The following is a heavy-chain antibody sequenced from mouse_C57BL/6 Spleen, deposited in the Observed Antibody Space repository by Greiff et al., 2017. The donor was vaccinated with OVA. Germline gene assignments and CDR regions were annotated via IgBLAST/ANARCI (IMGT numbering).Heavy chain of an antibody. V-gene: IGHV14-2*01. J-gene: IGHJ3*01. CDR3: ARGCSNFWFAY. CDR2: IDPEDGDT. Sequence: VQLQQSGAELVKPGASVKLSCTASGFNIKDYYMHWVKQRTEQGLEWIGRIDPEDGDTKYAPKFQGKATITVDTSSNTAYLQLSSLASEDTAVYYCARGCSNFWFAYWGQGTLVTVSA. CDR1: GFNIKDYY. D-gene: IGHD2-5*01.